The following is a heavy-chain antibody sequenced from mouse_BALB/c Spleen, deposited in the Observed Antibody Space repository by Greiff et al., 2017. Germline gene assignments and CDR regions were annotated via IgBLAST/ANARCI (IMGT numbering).Heavy chain of an antibody. V-gene: IGHV3-2*02. CDR2: ISYSGST. Sequence: EVQLMESGPGLVKPSQSLSLTCTVTGYSITSDYAWNWIRQFPRNKLEWMGYISYSGSTSYNPSLKSRISITRDTSKNQFFLQLNSVTTEDTATYYCASPTYGSSPWFAYWGQGTLVTVSA. CDR1: GYSITSDYA. CDR3: ASPTYGSSPWFAY. J-gene: IGHJ3*01. D-gene: IGHD1-1*01.